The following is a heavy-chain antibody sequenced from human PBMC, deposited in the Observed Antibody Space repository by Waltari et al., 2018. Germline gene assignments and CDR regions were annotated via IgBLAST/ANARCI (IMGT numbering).Heavy chain of an antibody. V-gene: IGHV1-69*12. Sequence: QVQLVQSGAEVKKPGSSVKVSCKASGGTFSSYAISWVRQAPGQGVDWMGGIIPIVGTANYAHKCQGRVTSTADESTSTAYMELSSLRSEDTAVYYCAREGDYSSSWNYWGQGTLVTVSS. CDR3: AREGDYSSSWNY. CDR2: IIPIVGTA. D-gene: IGHD6-13*01. J-gene: IGHJ4*02. CDR1: GGTFSSYA.